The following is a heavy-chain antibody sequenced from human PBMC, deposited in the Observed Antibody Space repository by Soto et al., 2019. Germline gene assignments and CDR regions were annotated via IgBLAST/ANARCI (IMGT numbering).Heavy chain of an antibody. J-gene: IGHJ6*03. Sequence: SETLSLTCTVSGGSISSYYWSWIRQPPGKGLEWIGYIYYSGSTNYNPSLKSRVTVSVDTSKNQFSLKLSSVTAADTAVYYCARASWYNWNDVKSVDILVWERQNYYYYYYMDVWGKGTTVTVSS. CDR1: GGSISSYY. CDR3: ARASWYNWNDVKSVDILVWERQNYYYYYYMDV. D-gene: IGHD1-1*01. V-gene: IGHV4-59*01. CDR2: IYYSGST.